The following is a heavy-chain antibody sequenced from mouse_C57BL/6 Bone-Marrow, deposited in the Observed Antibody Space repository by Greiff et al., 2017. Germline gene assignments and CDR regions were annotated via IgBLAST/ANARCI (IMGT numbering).Heavy chain of an antibody. J-gene: IGHJ3*01. CDR1: GYAFSSYW. CDR3: ARGAY. V-gene: IGHV1-80*01. CDR2: LYPGDGAT. Sequence: QVQLQQSGAELVKPGASVKISCKASGYAFSSYWMNWVKQRPGKSLEWIGQLYPGDGATNNNGKFKGKATLTADKSSRTACMQLSSLTSDDSAVYFCARGAYWGQGTLVTVSA.